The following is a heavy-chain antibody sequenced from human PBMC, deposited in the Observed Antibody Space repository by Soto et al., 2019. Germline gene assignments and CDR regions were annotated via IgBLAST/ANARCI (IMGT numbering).Heavy chain of an antibody. D-gene: IGHD3-3*01. CDR1: GFTFSSYS. J-gene: IGHJ4*02. CDR2: ISSSSSTI. V-gene: IGHV3-48*01. CDR3: ARDPTIFGVVHKTYFDY. Sequence: GGSLGLSCAASGFTFSSYSMNWVRQAPGKGLEWVSYISSSSSTIYYADSVKGRFTISRDNAKNSLYLQMNSLRAEDTAVYYCARDPTIFGVVHKTYFDYWGQGTLVTVSS.